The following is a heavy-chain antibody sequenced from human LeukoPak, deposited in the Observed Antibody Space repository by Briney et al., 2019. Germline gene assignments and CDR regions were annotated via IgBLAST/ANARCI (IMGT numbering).Heavy chain of an antibody. V-gene: IGHV1-46*01. Sequence: GASVKVSCKASGYTFTGYYMHWVRQAPGQGLEWMGIINPSGGSTSYAQKFQGRVTMTRDTSTSTVYMELSSLRSEDTAVYNCAREGIAVATDYYYYMDVWGKGTTVTVSS. CDR1: GYTFTGYY. J-gene: IGHJ6*03. D-gene: IGHD6-19*01. CDR2: INPSGGST. CDR3: AREGIAVATDYYYYMDV.